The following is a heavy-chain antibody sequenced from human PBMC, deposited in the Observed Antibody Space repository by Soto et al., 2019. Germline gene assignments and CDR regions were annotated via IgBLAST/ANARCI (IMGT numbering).Heavy chain of an antibody. CDR3: ASDATKEYYSDRRGIGAPFDY. CDR1: GFTFSKFG. V-gene: IGHV3-33*05. Sequence: QVQLVESGGGVVQPGRSLRLSCAASGFTFSKFGMHWVRQAPGKGLEWLAVISFDGSTKYHADSVKGRFTVSRDNSKNTQYLQMNSLRADDTAVYQWASDATKEYYSDRRGIGAPFDYWGQGTLVTVSS. J-gene: IGHJ4*02. D-gene: IGHD3-22*01. CDR2: ISFDGSTK.